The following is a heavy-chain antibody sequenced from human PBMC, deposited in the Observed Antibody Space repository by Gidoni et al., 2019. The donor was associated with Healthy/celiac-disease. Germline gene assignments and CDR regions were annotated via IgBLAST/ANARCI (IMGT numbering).Heavy chain of an antibody. V-gene: IGHV3-30*18. D-gene: IGHD3-22*01. CDR1: GFTFSSYG. CDR3: AKAYDSSGYYFLMDV. CDR2: ISYDGSNK. Sequence: QVQLVESGGGVVQPGRSLRLSCAASGFTFSSYGMHWVRQAPGKGLEWVAVISYDGSNKDYADSVKGRFTISRDNSKNTLYLKMNSLRAEDTAVYYCAKAYDSSGYYFLMDVWGQGTTVTVSS. J-gene: IGHJ6*02.